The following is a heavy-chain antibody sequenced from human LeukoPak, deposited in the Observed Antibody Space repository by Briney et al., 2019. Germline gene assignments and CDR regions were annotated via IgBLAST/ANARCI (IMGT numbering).Heavy chain of an antibody. CDR1: GNTFTDLS. Sequence: ASVKVSGKVSGNTFTDLSMNWVRQAPGKGLEWMGGFDPEDVETIYAQKFQGRVTMTEDTSTATAYMDLSSLRPDDTAVYYCATDFYRGRQFDYWGQGTLVTVSS. V-gene: IGHV1-24*01. CDR2: FDPEDVET. J-gene: IGHJ4*02. CDR3: ATDFYRGRQFDY. D-gene: IGHD2/OR15-2a*01.